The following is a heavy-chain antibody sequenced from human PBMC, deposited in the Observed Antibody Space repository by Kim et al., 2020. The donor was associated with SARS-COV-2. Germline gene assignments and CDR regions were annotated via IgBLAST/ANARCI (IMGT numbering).Heavy chain of an antibody. V-gene: IGHV5-51*01. J-gene: IGHJ3*02. CDR2: IYPGDSDT. D-gene: IGHD6-19*01. CDR3: AIPPVAGTADDAFDI. Sequence: GESLKISCKGSGYSFTSYWIGWVRQMPGKGLEWMGIIYPGDSDTRYSTSFQGQVTISADKSISTAYLQWSSLKASDTAMYYCAIPPVAGTADDAFDIWDQGTMVTVSS. CDR1: GYSFTSYW.